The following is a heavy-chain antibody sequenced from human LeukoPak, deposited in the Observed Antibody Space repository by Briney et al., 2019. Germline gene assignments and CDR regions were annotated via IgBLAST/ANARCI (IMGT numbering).Heavy chain of an antibody. CDR2: IYSGGST. D-gene: IGHD5-18*01. CDR3: ARGGYSYGSPLGY. Sequence: GGSLRLSCAASGFTVSSNYMSWVRQAPGKGLEWVSVIYSGGSTYYADSVKGRFTISRHNSKDTLYLQMNSLRAEDTAVYYCARGGYSYGSPLGYWGQGTLVTVSS. V-gene: IGHV3-53*04. CDR1: GFTVSSNY. J-gene: IGHJ4*02.